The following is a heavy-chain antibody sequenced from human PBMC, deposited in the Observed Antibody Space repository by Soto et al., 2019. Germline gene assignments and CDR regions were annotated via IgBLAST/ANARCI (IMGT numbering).Heavy chain of an antibody. Sequence: EVQLLESGGGLVQPGGSLRLSCAASGFTFSSYAMSWVRQAPGKGLEWVSAISGSGGSTSSADSVKGWFTISRDNSKNTPYVPMSSLRAEDTAVYYCAKDFGYCSGGSCESNWYFDLWGRGTLVTVSS. CDR1: GFTFSSYA. CDR3: AKDFGYCSGGSCESNWYFDL. D-gene: IGHD2-15*01. CDR2: ISGSGGST. V-gene: IGHV3-23*01. J-gene: IGHJ2*01.